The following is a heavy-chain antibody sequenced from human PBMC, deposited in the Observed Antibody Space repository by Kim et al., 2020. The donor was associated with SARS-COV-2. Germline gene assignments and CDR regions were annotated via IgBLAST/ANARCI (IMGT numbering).Heavy chain of an antibody. V-gene: IGHV3-23*01. J-gene: IGHJ4*02. CDR2: ST. CDR3: ARERAGYYFDY. Sequence: STYYADSVKGRFTIPRDNSKNTLFLQMNSLRVEDTAAYYCARERAGYYFDYWGQGTLLTVSS. D-gene: IGHD2-15*01.